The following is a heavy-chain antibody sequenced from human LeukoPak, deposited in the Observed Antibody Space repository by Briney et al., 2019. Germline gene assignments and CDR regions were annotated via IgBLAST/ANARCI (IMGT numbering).Heavy chain of an antibody. CDR3: AKASLKGTGTTLDY. D-gene: IGHD1-1*01. J-gene: IGHJ4*02. Sequence: GGSLRLSCAASGLTFNNYTLHWVRQAPGKGLEWVSVISWDGGTTYYADSVKGLFTIARNNSKNSLILQMNSLRTEDSALYYCAKASLKGTGTTLDYWGQGTLVTVSS. V-gene: IGHV3-43*01. CDR1: GLTFNNYT. CDR2: ISWDGGTT.